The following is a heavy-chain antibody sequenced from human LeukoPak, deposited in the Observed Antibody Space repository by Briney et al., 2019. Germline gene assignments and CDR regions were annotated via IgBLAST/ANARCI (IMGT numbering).Heavy chain of an antibody. J-gene: IGHJ4*02. CDR2: VYYSGSA. CDR1: DGSISTYY. V-gene: IGHV4-59*03. CDR3: ATTTIGSSSSYYFDY. Sequence: SETLSLTCTISDGSISTYYWSWIRQPPGKGLEWIGYVYYSGSADYNPSLRSRVTLSVDTSKNQFSLTLTSVTAADTAMYYCATTTIGSSSSYYFDYWGRGTLATVSS. D-gene: IGHD6-6*01.